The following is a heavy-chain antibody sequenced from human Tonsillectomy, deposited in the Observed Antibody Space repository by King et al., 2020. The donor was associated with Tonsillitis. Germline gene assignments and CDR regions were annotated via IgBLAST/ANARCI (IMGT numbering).Heavy chain of an antibody. CDR3: AKVRKYGDYFRGRDYGMDV. D-gene: IGHD4-17*01. V-gene: IGHV3-9*01. J-gene: IGHJ6*02. CDR2: ISWNSGNI. Sequence: VQLVESGGGLVQPGRSLRLSCAASGFTFDDYAMHWVRQAPGKGLEWVSGISWNSGNIGYADSVKGRFTISRDNAKNSLYLQMNSLRAEDTALYYCAKVRKYGDYFRGRDYGMDVWGQGTTVTVSS. CDR1: GFTFDDYA.